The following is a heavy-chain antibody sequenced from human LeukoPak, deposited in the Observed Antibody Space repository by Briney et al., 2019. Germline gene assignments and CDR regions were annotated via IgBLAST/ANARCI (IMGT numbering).Heavy chain of an antibody. CDR3: ARAVAGTAEYFQH. CDR2: INPNSGGT. J-gene: IGHJ1*01. V-gene: IGHV1-2*02. CDR1: GYTFTGYY. Sequence: ASVKVSCKASGYTFTGYYMHWVRQAPGQGLEWMGWINPNSGGTSYAQKFQGRVTMTRDTSISTAYMELSRLRSDDTAVCYCARAVAGTAEYFQHWGQGTLVTVSS. D-gene: IGHD6-19*01.